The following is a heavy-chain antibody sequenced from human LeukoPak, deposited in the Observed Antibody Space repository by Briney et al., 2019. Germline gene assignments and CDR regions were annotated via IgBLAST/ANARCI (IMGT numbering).Heavy chain of an antibody. CDR2: IKQDGSEK. J-gene: IGHJ4*02. V-gene: IGHV3-7*01. Sequence: GESLRLSCVASGFSLSSYWMSWARQAPGKGLEWVGNIKQDGSEKDYVDSVKGRFTISRDNAKNSLYLQMNSLRGEDTAVYYCVPHYFDSSGFYYGYWGQGTLVTVSS. D-gene: IGHD3-22*01. CDR3: VPHYFDSSGFYYGY. CDR1: GFSLSSYW.